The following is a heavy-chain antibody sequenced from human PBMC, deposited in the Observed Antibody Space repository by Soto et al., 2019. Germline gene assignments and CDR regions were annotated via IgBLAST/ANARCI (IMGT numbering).Heavy chain of an antibody. J-gene: IGHJ5*02. Sequence: PGGSLRLSCGASGFTFSSYAMSWVRQAPGKGLEWVSAISGSGGSTYYADSVKGRFTISRDNSKNTLYLQMNSLRAEDTAVYYCAKGRIAAAGRSAWFDPWGQGTLVTVSS. D-gene: IGHD6-13*01. CDR2: ISGSGGST. CDR1: GFTFSSYA. V-gene: IGHV3-23*01. CDR3: AKGRIAAAGRSAWFDP.